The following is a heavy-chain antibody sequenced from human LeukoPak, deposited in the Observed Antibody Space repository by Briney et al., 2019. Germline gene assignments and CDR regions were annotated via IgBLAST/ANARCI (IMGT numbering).Heavy chain of an antibody. Sequence: GGSLRLSCAASGFTFSDYYMSWIRQAPGKGLEWVAFIRYDGSNKYYADSVKGRFTISRDNSKNTLYLQMNSLRAEDTAVYYCAKGRGYSGYGFDYWGQGTLVTVSS. D-gene: IGHD5-12*01. CDR2: IRYDGSNK. J-gene: IGHJ4*02. CDR3: AKGRGYSGYGFDY. CDR1: GFTFSDYY. V-gene: IGHV3-30*02.